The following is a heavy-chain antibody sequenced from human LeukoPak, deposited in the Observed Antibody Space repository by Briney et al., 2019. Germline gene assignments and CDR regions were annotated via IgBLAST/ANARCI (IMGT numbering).Heavy chain of an antibody. CDR3: AKAASPTTRYFDY. V-gene: IGHV3-48*01. CDR2: ISSSSSTI. Sequence: PGGSLRLSCAASGFTFSSYSMNWVRQAPGKGLEWVSYISSSSSTIYYADSVKGRFTISRDNSKNTLYLQMNSLRAEDTAVYYCAKAASPTTRYFDYWGQGTLVTVSP. CDR1: GFTFSSYS. D-gene: IGHD1-26*01. J-gene: IGHJ4*02.